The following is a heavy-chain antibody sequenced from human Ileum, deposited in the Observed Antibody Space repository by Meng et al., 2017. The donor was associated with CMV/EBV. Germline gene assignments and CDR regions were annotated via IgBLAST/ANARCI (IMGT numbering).Heavy chain of an antibody. J-gene: IGHJ6*02. Sequence: GGSLRLSCAASGFSFSTYWMSWVRQAPGKGLEWVANMRADGSEKYYVDSVKGRFTISRDNAKNSLYLQMNGLRAEDTALYYCARDNLRSTSWQGDYAMDVWGQGTTVTVSS. D-gene: IGHD2-2*01. CDR3: ARDNLRSTSWQGDYAMDV. CDR1: GFSFSTYW. V-gene: IGHV3-7*01. CDR2: MRADGSEK.